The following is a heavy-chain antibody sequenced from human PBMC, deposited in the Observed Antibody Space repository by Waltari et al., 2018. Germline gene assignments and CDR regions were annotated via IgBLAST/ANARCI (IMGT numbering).Heavy chain of an antibody. CDR3: ARGSDYGEPLDY. CDR2: INHSGST. J-gene: IGHJ4*02. V-gene: IGHV4-34*01. Sequence: QVQLQQWGAGLLKPSETLSLTCAVYGGSFSGYYWSWIRQPPGKGLEWIGEINHSGSTNYNPSLKSRVTISVDTSKNQFSLKLSSVTAADTAVYYCARGSDYGEPLDYWGQGTLVTVSS. D-gene: IGHD4-17*01. CDR1: GGSFSGYY.